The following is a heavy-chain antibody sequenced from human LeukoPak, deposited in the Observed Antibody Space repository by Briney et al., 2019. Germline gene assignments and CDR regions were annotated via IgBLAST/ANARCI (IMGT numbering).Heavy chain of an antibody. CDR1: GGSFSGYY. CDR3: ARDSSGVGMVV. CDR2: IYYSGST. D-gene: IGHD6-25*01. J-gene: IGHJ6*02. V-gene: IGHV4-59*01. Sequence: PSETLSLTCGVYGGSFSGYYWTWIRQPPGKGLEWIGYIYYSGSTNYNPSLKSRVTISVDTSKNQFSLKLSSVTAADTAVYYCARDSSGVGMVVWGQGTTVTVSS.